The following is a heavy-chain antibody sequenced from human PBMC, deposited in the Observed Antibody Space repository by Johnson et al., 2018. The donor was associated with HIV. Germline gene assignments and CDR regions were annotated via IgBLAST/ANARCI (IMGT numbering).Heavy chain of an antibody. CDR2: ITWDGGST. D-gene: IGHD6-19*01. CDR3: ARAVACRGNAFDI. V-gene: IGHV3-20*04. J-gene: IGHJ3*02. Sequence: VQLVESGGGVVRPGGSLRLSCAASGFTFDDYGMRWVRQAPGKGLEWVSGITWDGGSTGYADSVKGRFTISRDNANNLLYLQMNSLRAEDTAVYYCARAVACRGNAFDIWGLGTMVTVSS. CDR1: GFTFDDYG.